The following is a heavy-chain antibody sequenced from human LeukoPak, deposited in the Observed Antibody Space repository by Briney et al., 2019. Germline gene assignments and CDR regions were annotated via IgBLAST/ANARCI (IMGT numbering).Heavy chain of an antibody. CDR3: ARGITIFGVADAFDI. J-gene: IGHJ3*02. Sequence: PSETLSLTCTVSGGSISNYYWNWIRQPPGKGLEWIGYIYYSGSTNYNPSLKSRVAISVDTSKNQFSPKLSSVTAADTAVYYCARGITIFGVADAFDIWGQGTMATVSS. CDR2: IYYSGST. V-gene: IGHV4-59*01. D-gene: IGHD3-3*01. CDR1: GGSISNYY.